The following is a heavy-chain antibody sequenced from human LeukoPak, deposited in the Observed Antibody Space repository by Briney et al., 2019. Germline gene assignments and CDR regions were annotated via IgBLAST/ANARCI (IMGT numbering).Heavy chain of an antibody. D-gene: IGHD3-10*01. Sequence: GRSLRLSCAASGFTFSSYGMHWVRQAPGKGLEWVAVIWYDGSNKYYADPVKGRFTISRDNSKNTLYLQMNSLRAEDTAVYYCARDQGESYYFDYWGQGTLVTVSS. CDR3: ARDQGESYYFDY. CDR2: IWYDGSNK. J-gene: IGHJ4*02. CDR1: GFTFSSYG. V-gene: IGHV3-33*01.